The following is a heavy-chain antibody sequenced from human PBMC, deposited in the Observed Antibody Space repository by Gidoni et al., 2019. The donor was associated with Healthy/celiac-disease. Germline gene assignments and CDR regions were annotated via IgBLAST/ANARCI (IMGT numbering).Heavy chain of an antibody. Sequence: QLQLQESGPGLVKPSETLSLTSTVSGGSISSSSYYWGWIRQPPGKGLAWIGRIYYSGSTYYNPSLKSRVTISVDTSKNQFSLKLSSVTAADTAVYYCARATYSSGWIPTSYYFDYWGQGTLVTVSS. CDR2: IYYSGST. CDR1: GGSISSSSYY. J-gene: IGHJ4*02. CDR3: ARATYSSGWIPTSYYFDY. D-gene: IGHD6-19*01. V-gene: IGHV4-39*01.